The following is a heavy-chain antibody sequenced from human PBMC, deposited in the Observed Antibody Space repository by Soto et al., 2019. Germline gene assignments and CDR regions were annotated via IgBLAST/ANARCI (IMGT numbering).Heavy chain of an antibody. J-gene: IGHJ3*02. CDR2: IYYSGST. CDR3: ARSHCTNGVCYRSNDAFDI. Sequence: SETLSLTCTVSGGSISSGGYYWSWIRQHPGKGLEWIGYIYYSGSTYYNPSLMSRVIISVDTSKNQFSLKLSSVTAADTAVYYCARSHCTNGVCYRSNDAFDIWGQGTMVTVSS. D-gene: IGHD2-8*01. CDR1: GGSISSGGYY. V-gene: IGHV4-31*03.